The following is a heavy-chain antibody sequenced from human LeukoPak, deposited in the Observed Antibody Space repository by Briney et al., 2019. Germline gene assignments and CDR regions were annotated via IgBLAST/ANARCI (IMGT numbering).Heavy chain of an antibody. CDR3: AKDQTHLSYSSGWEY. J-gene: IGHJ4*02. D-gene: IGHD6-19*01. CDR2: ISYDGSNK. V-gene: IGHV3-30*18. Sequence: PGRSLRLSCAASGFSFSSYGMHWVRQAPGKGLEWVALISYDGSNKYYADSVKGRFTISRDNSKNTLYLQMNSLRAEDTAVYYCAKDQTHLSYSSGWEYWGQGTLVTVSS. CDR1: GFSFSSYG.